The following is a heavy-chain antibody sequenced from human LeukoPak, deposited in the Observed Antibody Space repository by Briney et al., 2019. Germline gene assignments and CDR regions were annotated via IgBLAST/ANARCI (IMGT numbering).Heavy chain of an antibody. CDR3: ARVSVGPPPYYFDY. D-gene: IGHD2-15*01. CDR1: GGSISSGDYY. J-gene: IGHJ4*02. V-gene: IGHV4-30-4*08. CDR2: IYYSGST. Sequence: SETLSLTCTVSGGSISSGDYYWSWIRQPPGKGLEWIGYIYYSGSTYYNPSLKSRVTISVDTSKNQFSLKLSSVTAADTAVYYCARVSVGPPPYYFDYWGQGTLVTVSS.